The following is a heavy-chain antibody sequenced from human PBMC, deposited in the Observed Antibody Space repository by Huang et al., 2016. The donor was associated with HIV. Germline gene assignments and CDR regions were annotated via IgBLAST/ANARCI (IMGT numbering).Heavy chain of an antibody. CDR2: IFPGTSDV. D-gene: IGHD2-21*02. CDR1: GYSFTRQW. CDR3: ARPPTYSDDGGYYIDAFGV. Sequence: EVQLVQSGAEMKRPGESLKISCKVSGYSFTRQWIGWGRQMPGKGPEGMGFIFPGTSDVKYSPTFQGQVTISADNSISTAYLQWKSLKVSDTAMYFCARPPTYSDDGGYYIDAFGVWGRGTMVTVS. J-gene: IGHJ3*01. V-gene: IGHV5-51*03.